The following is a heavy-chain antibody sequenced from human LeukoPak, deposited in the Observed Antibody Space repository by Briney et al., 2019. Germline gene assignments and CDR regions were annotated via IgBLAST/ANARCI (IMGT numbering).Heavy chain of an antibody. Sequence: GGSLRLSCAASGFTFSSYAMSWVRQAPGKGLEWVSGISGSGGSTYYADSVKGRFTISRDNSKNTLYLQMNSLRAEDTAVYYCARVLLQWELLYDLDYWGQGTLVTVSS. CDR3: ARVLLQWELLYDLDY. CDR2: ISGSGGST. J-gene: IGHJ4*02. V-gene: IGHV3-23*01. D-gene: IGHD1-26*01. CDR1: GFTFSSYA.